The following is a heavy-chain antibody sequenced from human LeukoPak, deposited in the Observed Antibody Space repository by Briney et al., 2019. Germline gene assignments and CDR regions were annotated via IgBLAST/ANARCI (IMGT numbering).Heavy chain of an antibody. Sequence: PGGSLRLSCVGSGFTFRSHAMSWVRQAPEKGLEFVSGIYENGGTTYYADSVKGRFSISRDNSKNTLYLQMNSLRAEDTAVYYCAKDQGLGSSGYYLTRRGMDVWGQGTTVTVSS. CDR2: IYENGGTT. J-gene: IGHJ6*02. CDR1: GFTFRSHA. CDR3: AKDQGLGSSGYYLTRRGMDV. D-gene: IGHD3-22*01. V-gene: IGHV3-23*01.